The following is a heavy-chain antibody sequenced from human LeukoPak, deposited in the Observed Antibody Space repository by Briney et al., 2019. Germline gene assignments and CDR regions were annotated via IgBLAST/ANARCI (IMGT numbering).Heavy chain of an antibody. CDR1: GFTFYMYA. Sequence: PGGSLRLSCQASGFTFYMYAMSWVRQAPGKGLEWVASMCGTAGCTFYPASVKGRFTISRDNSKNVLYLRMNILTAEDTAIYYCAKDRPNFHENSGHYYRRDGDSWGQGTLVTVSS. V-gene: IGHV3-23*01. J-gene: IGHJ5*01. CDR2: MCGTAGCT. D-gene: IGHD3-22*01. CDR3: AKDRPNFHENSGHYYRRDGDS.